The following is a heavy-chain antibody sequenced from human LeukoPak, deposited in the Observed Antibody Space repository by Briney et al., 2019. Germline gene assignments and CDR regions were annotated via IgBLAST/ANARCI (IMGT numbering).Heavy chain of an antibody. D-gene: IGHD1-7*01. CDR1: GFTFSSYA. V-gene: IGHV3-23*01. CDR3: AHNFNWSYVAYDY. Sequence: GGSLRLSCAASGFTFSSYAMSWVRQAPGKGLEWVSDISGSCCSTYYADSVKGLFTISRDNSKNTLYLQMNSLRAEDTAVYYCAHNFNWSYVAYDYWGKGTLVTVSS. J-gene: IGHJ4*02. CDR2: ISGSCCST.